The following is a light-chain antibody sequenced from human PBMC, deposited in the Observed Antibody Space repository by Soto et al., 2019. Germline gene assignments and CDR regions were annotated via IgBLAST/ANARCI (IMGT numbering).Light chain of an antibody. CDR3: AAWDDSLNGHVV. CDR2: SNN. CDR1: RSNIGSNT. Sequence: QSVLTQPPSASGTPGQRVTISCSGSRSNIGSNTVNWYQQLPGTAPKLLIYSNNQRPSGVPDRFSGSKSGTSASLAISGLQSEDEAEYYCAAWDDSLNGHVVFGGGTKLTVL. J-gene: IGLJ2*01. V-gene: IGLV1-44*01.